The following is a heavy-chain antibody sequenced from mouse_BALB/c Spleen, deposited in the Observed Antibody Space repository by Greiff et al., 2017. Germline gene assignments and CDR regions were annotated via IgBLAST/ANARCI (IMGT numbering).Heavy chain of an antibody. V-gene: IGHV1-80*01. Sequence: VQLQQSGAELVRPGSSVKISCKASGYAFSSYWMNWVKQRPGQGLEWIGQIYPGDGDTNYNGKFKGKATLTADKSSSTAYMQLSSLTSEDSAVYFCARGVRLRYAMDYWGQGTSVTVSS. CDR1: GYAFSSYW. CDR2: IYPGDGDT. CDR3: ARGVRLRYAMDY. D-gene: IGHD1-2*01. J-gene: IGHJ4*01.